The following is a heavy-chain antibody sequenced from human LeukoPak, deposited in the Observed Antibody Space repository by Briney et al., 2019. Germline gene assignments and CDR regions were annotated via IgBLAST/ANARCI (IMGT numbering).Heavy chain of an antibody. CDR2: IIPIFGTA. D-gene: IGHD2/OR15-2a*01. CDR3: AKTTSSYYYYMDV. J-gene: IGHJ6*03. Sequence: GASVRVSCKASGGTFSSYAISWVRQAPGQGLEWMGGIIPIFGTANYAQKFQGRVTITADESTSTAYMELSSLRSEDTAVYYCAKTTSSYYYYMDVWGKGTTVTVSS. V-gene: IGHV1-69*13. CDR1: GGTFSSYA.